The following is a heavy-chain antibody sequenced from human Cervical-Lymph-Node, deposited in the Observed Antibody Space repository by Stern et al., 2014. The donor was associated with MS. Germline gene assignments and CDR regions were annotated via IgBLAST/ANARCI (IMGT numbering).Heavy chain of an antibody. J-gene: IGHJ4*02. CDR2: IYYSGPT. Sequence: QVQLLQPGPGLVKPSETLSLTCTVSGGSISTYYWSWIRQPPGKGLEWIGYIYYSGPTSYSPSLKSRATHSLVPPKNQLSLPLRTVTAADTAVYYCARHRNWHYESPIDFWGQGALVTVSS. V-gene: IGHV4-59*08. D-gene: IGHD1-7*01. CDR1: GGSISTYY. CDR3: ARHRNWHYESPIDF.